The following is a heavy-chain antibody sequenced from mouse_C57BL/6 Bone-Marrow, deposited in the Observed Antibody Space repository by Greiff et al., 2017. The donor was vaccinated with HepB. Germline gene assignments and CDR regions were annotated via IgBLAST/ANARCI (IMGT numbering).Heavy chain of an antibody. V-gene: IGHV1-50*01. J-gene: IGHJ2*01. CDR1: GYTFTSYW. Sequence: QVQLQQPGAELVKPGASVKLSCKASGYTFTSYWMQWVKQRPGQGLEWIGEIDPSDSYTNYNQKFKGKATLTVDTSSSTAYMKLSSLTSEDSAVYYCARVGNYDYDGGDYWGQGTTLTVSS. D-gene: IGHD2-4*01. CDR3: ARVGNYDYDGGDY. CDR2: IDPSDSYT.